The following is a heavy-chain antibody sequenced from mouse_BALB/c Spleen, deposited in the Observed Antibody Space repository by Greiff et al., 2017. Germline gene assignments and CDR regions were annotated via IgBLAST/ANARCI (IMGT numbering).Heavy chain of an antibody. CDR3: ARDHNGNYGPFAY. V-gene: IGHV5-17*02. Sequence: EVKVVESGGGLVQPGGSRKLSCAASGFTFSSFGMHWVRQAPEKGLEWVAYISSGSSTIYYADTVTGRFTISRDNPKNTLFLQMTSLRSEDTAMYYCARDHNGNYGPFAYWGQGTLVTVSA. CDR1: GFTFSSFG. J-gene: IGHJ3*01. CDR2: ISSGSSTI. D-gene: IGHD2-1*01.